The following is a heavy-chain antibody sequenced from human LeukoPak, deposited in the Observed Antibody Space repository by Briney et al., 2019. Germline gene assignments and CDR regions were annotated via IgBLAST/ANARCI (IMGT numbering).Heavy chain of an antibody. D-gene: IGHD3-10*01. J-gene: IGHJ4*02. Sequence: GGSLRLSCAASGFSFSSYGMHWVRQAPGKGLEWVAFIRYDGSNKYYADSVKGRFTISRDNSKNTVYLQMNSLRAEDTAVYYCAKDRTYYYGSGSSSLSYYYFDYWGQGTLVTVSS. CDR3: AKDRTYYYGSGSSSLSYYYFDY. CDR2: IRYDGSNK. CDR1: GFSFSSYG. V-gene: IGHV3-30*02.